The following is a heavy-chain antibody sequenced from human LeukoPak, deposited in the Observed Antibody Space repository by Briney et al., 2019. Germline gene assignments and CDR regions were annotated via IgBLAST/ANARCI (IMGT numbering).Heavy chain of an antibody. CDR2: INPNSGGT. J-gene: IGHJ4*02. Sequence: GASVKVSCKASGYTFTGYYMHWVRQAPGQGLEWMGWINPNSGGTNYAQKFQGWVTTTRDTSISTAYMELSRLRSDDTAVYYCARDRYVGATTAGDSDSWGQGTLVTVSS. CDR1: GYTFTGYY. D-gene: IGHD1-26*01. CDR3: ARDRYVGATTAGDSDS. V-gene: IGHV1-2*04.